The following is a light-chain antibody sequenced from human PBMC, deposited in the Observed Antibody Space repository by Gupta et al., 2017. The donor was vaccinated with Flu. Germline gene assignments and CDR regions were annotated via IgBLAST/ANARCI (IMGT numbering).Light chain of an antibody. CDR1: QSFSSY. CDR3: QQGSSTPGT. V-gene: IGKV1-39*01. CDR2: AAS. Sequence: DIQLPHSQSSLSAPLGDRLTITCRASQSFSSYLHWSQQKPGKAPKRLIYAASSLQSGAPSRFRGSGSGTDFTLTISSLQPEDFAFYYCQQGSSTPGTFGQGTKVEIK. J-gene: IGKJ1*01.